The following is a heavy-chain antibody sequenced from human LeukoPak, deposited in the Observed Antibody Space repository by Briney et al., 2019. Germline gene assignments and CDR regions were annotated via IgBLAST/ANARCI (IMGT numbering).Heavy chain of an antibody. CDR1: GFTFSTSW. Sequence: GGSLRPSCAASGFTFSTSWMSWVRQAPGRGLEWVANIQQDGSAKYYVDSVEGRFTISRDNAKNSLYLQMNSLRAEDTAVYYCARFSLYDNSGYYSWLFDFWGQGTLVTVSS. V-gene: IGHV3-7*01. D-gene: IGHD3-22*01. J-gene: IGHJ4*02. CDR2: IQQDGSAK. CDR3: ARFSLYDNSGYYSWLFDF.